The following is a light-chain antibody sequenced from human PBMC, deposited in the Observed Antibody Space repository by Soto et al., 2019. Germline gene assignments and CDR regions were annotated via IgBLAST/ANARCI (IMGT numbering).Light chain of an antibody. CDR2: SSD. Sequence: QSVLTQSPSASGTPGQRVTISCSGSVSNIGSNTVNWYQQLPGTAPKLLIYSSDQRPSGVPDRFSGSKSGTSASLAITGLRSEDEADYYCAAWDDSLQGWVFGGGTKLTVL. V-gene: IGLV1-44*01. CDR1: VSNIGSNT. J-gene: IGLJ3*02. CDR3: AAWDDSLQGWV.